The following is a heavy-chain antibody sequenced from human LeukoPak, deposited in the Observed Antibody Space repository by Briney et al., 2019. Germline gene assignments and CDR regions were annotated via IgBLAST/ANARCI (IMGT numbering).Heavy chain of an antibody. CDR1: GFTFSSYW. V-gene: IGHV3-7*01. Sequence: GGALRLSCAASGFTFSSYWMSWVRQAPGKGLEWVANIKQDGSEKYYVDSVRGRFTISRDNARNSLFLQMNSLRAEDTAVYYCAREGYSSGWLDYWGQGTLVTVSS. CDR3: AREGYSSGWLDY. D-gene: IGHD6-19*01. CDR2: IKQDGSEK. J-gene: IGHJ4*02.